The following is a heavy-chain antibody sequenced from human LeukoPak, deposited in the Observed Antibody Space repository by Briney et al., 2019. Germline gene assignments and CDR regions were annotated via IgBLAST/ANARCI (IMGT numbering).Heavy chain of an antibody. J-gene: IGHJ4*02. Sequence: SETLSLTCTVSGGSISSSSYYWGWIRQPPGKGLEWIAYCHSSGSTNYNPSLKSRVTISVDTSKNQFSLKLSSVTAADTAVYYCARHSGRVVPAAYLYYFDYWGQGTLVTVSS. CDR3: ARHSGRVVPAAYLYYFDY. CDR2: CHSSGST. CDR1: GGSISSSSYY. D-gene: IGHD2-2*01. V-gene: IGHV4-61*05.